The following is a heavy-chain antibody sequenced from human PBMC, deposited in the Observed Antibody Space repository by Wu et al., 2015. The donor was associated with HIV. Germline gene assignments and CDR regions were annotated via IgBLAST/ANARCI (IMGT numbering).Heavy chain of an antibody. CDR2: IIPIFGTA. V-gene: IGHV1-69*05. CDR3: ARGLGYYDSSGSHDY. J-gene: IGHJ4*02. CDR1: GGTFSSYA. D-gene: IGHD3-22*01. Sequence: QVQLVQSGAEVKKPGSSVKVSCKASGGTFSSYAISWVRQAPGQGLEWMGRIIPIFGTANYAQKLQGRVTMTTDTSTSTAYMELRSLRSDDTAVYYCARGLGYYDSSGSHDYWGQGTLVTVSS.